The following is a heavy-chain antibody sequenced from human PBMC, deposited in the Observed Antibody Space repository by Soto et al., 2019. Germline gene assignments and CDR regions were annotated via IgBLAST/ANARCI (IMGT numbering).Heavy chain of an antibody. CDR1: GGSISSGGYY. D-gene: IGHD4-4*01. Sequence: SETLSLTCTVSGGSISSGGYYWSWIRQHPGKGLEWIGYIYYSGSTYYNPSLKSRVTISVDTSKNQFSLKLSSVTAADTAVYYCARGAPTTVTTEDWFDPWGQGTLGTGSS. CDR3: ARGAPTTVTTEDWFDP. CDR2: IYYSGST. J-gene: IGHJ5*02. V-gene: IGHV4-31*03.